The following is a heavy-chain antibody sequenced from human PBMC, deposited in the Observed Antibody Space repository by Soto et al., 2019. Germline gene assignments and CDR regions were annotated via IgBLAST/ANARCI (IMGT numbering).Heavy chain of an antibody. V-gene: IGHV3-7*04. D-gene: IGHD2-2*01. CDR3: AREIVVARGASYFDY. CDR1: GFNFSSNW. Sequence: GSLRLSCVGSGFNFSSNWMTWVRQAPGKGLEWVGNIRQDGSEKNYVDSVKGRFTISRDNAKNSLYLQMNSLRAEDTAVYYCAREIVVARGASYFDYWGPGTLVTVSS. J-gene: IGHJ4*02. CDR2: IRQDGSEK.